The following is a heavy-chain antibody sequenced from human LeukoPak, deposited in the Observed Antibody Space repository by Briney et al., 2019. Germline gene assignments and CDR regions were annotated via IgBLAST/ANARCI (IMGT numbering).Heavy chain of an antibody. V-gene: IGHV1-18*01. D-gene: IGHD3-10*01. CDR1: GYTFTSYG. J-gene: IGHJ4*02. CDR3: ARTSSSGSYYNAYFDY. CDR2: ISAYNGNT. Sequence: GASVKVSCKASGYTFTSYGISWVRQAPGQGLEWMGWISAYNGNTNYAQKLQGRVTMTTDTSTGTAYMELRSLRSDDTAVYYCARTSSSGSYYNAYFDYWGQGTLVTVSS.